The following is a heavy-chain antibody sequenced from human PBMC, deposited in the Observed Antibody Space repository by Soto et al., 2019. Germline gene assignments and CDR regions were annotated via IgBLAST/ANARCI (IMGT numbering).Heavy chain of an antibody. CDR2: IDPSDSYT. CDR3: ARHPSDYDILTGYFTCDY. D-gene: IGHD3-9*01. V-gene: IGHV5-10-1*01. CDR1: GYSFTSYW. Sequence: PGESLKISCKGSGYSFTSYWISWVRQMPGKGLEWMGRIDPSDSYTNYSPSFQGHVTISADKSISTAYLQWSSLKASDTAMYYCARHPSDYDILTGYFTCDYWGQRTLVTVSS. J-gene: IGHJ4*02.